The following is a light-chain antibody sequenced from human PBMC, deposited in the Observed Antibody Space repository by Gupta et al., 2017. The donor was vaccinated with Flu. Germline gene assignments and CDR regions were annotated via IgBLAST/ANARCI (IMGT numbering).Light chain of an antibody. CDR2: EVT. CDR1: SSDVGGYDY. CDR3: NSYAGSNNLGV. V-gene: IGLV2-8*01. Sequence: QSALTQPPSASGSPGQSGTISCTGTSSDVGGYDYVSWYQQHPGKAPKLMIYEVTKRPSGVPDRFSGSKSGNTASLTVSGLQAEDEADYYCNSYAGSNNLGVFGTGTKVTVL. J-gene: IGLJ1*01.